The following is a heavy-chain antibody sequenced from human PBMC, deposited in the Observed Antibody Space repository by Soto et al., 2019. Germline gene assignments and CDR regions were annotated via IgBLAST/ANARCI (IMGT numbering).Heavy chain of an antibody. CDR1: GGTFSSYA. J-gene: IGHJ4*02. Sequence: QVQLVQSGAEVKKPGSSVKVSCKASGGTFSSYAISWVRQAPGQGLEWMGGIIPIFGTANYAQKFQGRVTITADESTITAYMDLSSLRSEDTAVYYCARGAPADTAMPYPFDYWGQGTLVTVSS. CDR3: ARGAPADTAMPYPFDY. CDR2: IIPIFGTA. D-gene: IGHD5-18*01. V-gene: IGHV1-69*01.